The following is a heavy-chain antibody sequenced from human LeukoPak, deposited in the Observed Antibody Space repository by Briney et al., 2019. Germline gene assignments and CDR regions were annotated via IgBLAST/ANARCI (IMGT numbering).Heavy chain of an antibody. Sequence: SETPSLTCTVSGGSISSYYWSWIRQPPGKGLEWIGYIYYSGSTNYNPSLKSRVTISVDTSKNQFSLKLSSVTAADTAVYYCARAPGIAAAGTGWFDPWGQGTLVTVSS. V-gene: IGHV4-59*01. CDR2: IYYSGST. CDR3: ARAPGIAAAGTGWFDP. D-gene: IGHD6-13*01. CDR1: GGSISSYY. J-gene: IGHJ5*02.